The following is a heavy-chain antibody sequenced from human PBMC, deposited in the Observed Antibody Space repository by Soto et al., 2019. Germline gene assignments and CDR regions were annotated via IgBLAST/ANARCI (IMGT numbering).Heavy chain of an antibody. CDR1: GFVLSMDS. CDR2: IPQEGVDG. D-gene: IGHD2-21*02. CDR3: ARDHLILQAHDFVYGSDV. J-gene: IGHJ6*02. Sequence: GGSLRLSCEVSGFVLSMDSMSWVCQTPGKGLEWVAKIPQEGVDGHYADSVKGRFTISRDNGKNSLYLQMNNLRAEDTAVYYCARDHLILQAHDFVYGSDVWGRGATVTVSS. V-gene: IGHV3-7*03.